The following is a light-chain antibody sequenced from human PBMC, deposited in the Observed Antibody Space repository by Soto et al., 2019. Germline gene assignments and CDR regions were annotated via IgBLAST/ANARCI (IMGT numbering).Light chain of an antibody. CDR2: AAS. J-gene: IGKJ1*01. V-gene: IGKV1-17*01. CDR3: LQRHTYPLA. Sequence: DVQMTQSPSSLSASEGDRVTMTCRSSLGIRNDLSWYQQKPGEVPKRLIFAASSLQSGVPSRFSAGGSGTEFTLTITSLQPEDSATYYCLQRHTYPLAFGQGTKVEI. CDR1: LGIRND.